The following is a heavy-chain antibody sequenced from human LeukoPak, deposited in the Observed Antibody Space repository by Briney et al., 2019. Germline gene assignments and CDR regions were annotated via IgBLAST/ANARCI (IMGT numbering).Heavy chain of an antibody. CDR1: GFTFNNYG. J-gene: IGHJ1*01. D-gene: IGHD1-26*01. V-gene: IGHV3-30*02. Sequence: GGSLRLSCAASGFTFNNYGIHWVRQAPGKGLEWVAFIRYDGSNKYYADSVKGRFTISRDNSKNTLYLQMNSLRAEDTAVYYCAKDREKRGSGSTGYSEYFQHWGQGTLVTVSS. CDR2: IRYDGSNK. CDR3: AKDREKRGSGSTGYSEYFQH.